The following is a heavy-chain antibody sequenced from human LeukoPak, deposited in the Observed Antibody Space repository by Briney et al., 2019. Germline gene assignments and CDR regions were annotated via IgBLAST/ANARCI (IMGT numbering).Heavy chain of an antibody. J-gene: IGHJ4*02. V-gene: IGHV4-59*11. CDR1: GISIGSHY. CDR2: VYNSGTT. Sequence: PSETLSLIRNVSGISIGSHYWSWFRQSPGMGLEWIGCVYNSGTTTYHPSLTRRVSISVDPSANQYSLKMTSVTAADTASYYCARDAFWGQGILVTVSS. CDR3: ARDAF.